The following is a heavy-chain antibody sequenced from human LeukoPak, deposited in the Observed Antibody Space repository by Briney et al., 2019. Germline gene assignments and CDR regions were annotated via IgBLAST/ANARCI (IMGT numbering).Heavy chain of an antibody. V-gene: IGHV3-33*01. CDR2: IWYDGSNK. Sequence: GRSLRLSCAASGFTFSSYGMHWVRQAPGKGLEWVAVIWYDGSNKNYADSVKGRFTIPRDNSKNTLYLQMNSLRAEDTAVYYCARDAGGTYYFDYWGQGTLVTVSS. D-gene: IGHD1-26*01. J-gene: IGHJ4*02. CDR3: ARDAGGTYYFDY. CDR1: GFTFSSYG.